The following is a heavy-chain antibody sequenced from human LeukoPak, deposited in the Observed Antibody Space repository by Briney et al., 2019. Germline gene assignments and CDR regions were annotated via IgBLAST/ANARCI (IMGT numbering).Heavy chain of an antibody. D-gene: IGHD3-22*01. CDR2: IIPIFGTA. CDR3: ASYYYDSSGYYYYSDY. J-gene: IGHJ4*02. V-gene: IGHV1-69*13. Sequence: SVKVSCKASGGTFSSYAISWMRQAPGQGLEWMGGIIPIFGTANYAQKFQGRVTITADESTSTAYMELSSLRSEDTAVYYCASYYYDSSGYYYYSDYWGQGTLVTVSS. CDR1: GGTFSSYA.